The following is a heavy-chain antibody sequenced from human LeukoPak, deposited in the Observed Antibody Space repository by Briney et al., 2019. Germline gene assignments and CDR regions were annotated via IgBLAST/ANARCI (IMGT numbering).Heavy chain of an antibody. J-gene: IGHJ6*02. CDR2: IGIAGDT. V-gene: IGHV3-13*01. CDR3: ARDGDRVMDV. D-gene: IGHD1-14*01. CDR1: GFNFTMND. Sequence: GGSLRLSCAASGFNFTMNDMHWVRQVPGKGLEWVSAIGIAGDTFYRDSVKGRFTISRERAKNLLYLQMKSLRVGDTAVYYCARDGDRVMDVWGQGTTVIVSS.